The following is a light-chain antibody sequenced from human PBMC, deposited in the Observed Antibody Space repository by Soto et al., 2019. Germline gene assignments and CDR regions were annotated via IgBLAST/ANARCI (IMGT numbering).Light chain of an antibody. CDR2: ENK. CDR1: SSNIGNNY. Sequence: QSVLTQPPSVSAAPGQKVTISCSGSSSNIGNNYVSWYQQLPGTAPKLLIYENKKRPSGIPDRLSGSKSGTSATLGITGLQTGDEADYYCGTWDSSLSAVVFGGGTKLTVL. V-gene: IGLV1-51*02. CDR3: GTWDSSLSAVV. J-gene: IGLJ2*01.